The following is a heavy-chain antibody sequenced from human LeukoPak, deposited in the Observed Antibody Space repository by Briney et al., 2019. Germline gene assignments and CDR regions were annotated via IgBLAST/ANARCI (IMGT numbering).Heavy chain of an antibody. CDR3: ARDPGGWFDP. V-gene: IGHV4-30-2*01. CDR2: IYHSGST. Sequence: PSETLSLTCAVSGGSISSGGYSWSWIRQPPGKGLEWIGYIYHSGSTYYNPSLKSRVTISVDRSKSQFSLKLSSVTAADTAVYYCARDPGGWFDPWGQGTLVTVSS. J-gene: IGHJ5*02. CDR1: GGSISSGGYS. D-gene: IGHD3-10*01.